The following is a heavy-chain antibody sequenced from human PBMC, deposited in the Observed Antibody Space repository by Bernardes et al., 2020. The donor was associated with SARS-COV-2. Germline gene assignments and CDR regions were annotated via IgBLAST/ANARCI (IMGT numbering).Heavy chain of an antibody. J-gene: IGHJ5*02. D-gene: IGHD2-2*01. CDR1: GDSISRYY. Sequence: SETLSLTCTVSGDSISRYYWSWIRQPPGKGLEWIGYIYHSGSSNYNPSLKSRVTISADRSKNQISLKLRSVTAADTAMYYCSSQIGYCSSFSCYGGWFDRWGQGTLVTDSS. V-gene: IGHV4-59*01. CDR2: IYHSGSS. CDR3: SSQIGYCSSFSCYGGWFDR.